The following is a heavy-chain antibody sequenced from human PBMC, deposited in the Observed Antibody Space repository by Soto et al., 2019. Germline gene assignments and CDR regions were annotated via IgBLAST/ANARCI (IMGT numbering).Heavy chain of an antibody. V-gene: IGHV5-51*01. D-gene: IGHD3-9*01. Sequence: GESMQISYKWSVYTFTDYWIGWVRQLPGKGLEWMGIIYPGDSDTRYSPSFQGHVTITVDKSTSTAYLQWNTLKASDTAMYYCARLISNVRDWYHATDARGQGSRVT. CDR2: IYPGDSDT. CDR3: ARLISNVRDWYHATDA. CDR1: VYTFTDYW. J-gene: IGHJ6*02.